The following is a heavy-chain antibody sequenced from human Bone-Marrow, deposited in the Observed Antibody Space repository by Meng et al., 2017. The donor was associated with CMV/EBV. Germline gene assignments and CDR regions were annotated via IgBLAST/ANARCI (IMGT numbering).Heavy chain of an antibody. CDR3: ARDLVSSSYYYGMDV. D-gene: IGHD6-6*01. V-gene: IGHV3-48*04. Sequence: GESLKISCAASGFTVSSNYMSWVRQAPGKGLEWVSYISSSSSTIYYADSVKGRFTISRDNAKNSLYLQMNSLRAEDTAVYYCARDLVSSSYYYGMDVWGQGTTVTVSS. CDR1: GFTVSSNY. CDR2: ISSSSSTI. J-gene: IGHJ6*02.